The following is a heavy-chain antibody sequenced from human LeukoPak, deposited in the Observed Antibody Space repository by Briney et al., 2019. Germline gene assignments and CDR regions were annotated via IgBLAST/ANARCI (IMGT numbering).Heavy chain of an antibody. CDR2: IYYSGST. Sequence: SETLSLTCTVSGGSISSYYWSWIRQPPGKGLEWIGYIYYSGSTYYNPSLKSRVTISVDRSKNQFSLKLSSVTAADTAVYYCASYGDWYFDLWGRGTLVTVSS. CDR1: GGSISSYY. CDR3: ASYGDWYFDL. V-gene: IGHV4-59*12. J-gene: IGHJ2*01. D-gene: IGHD4-17*01.